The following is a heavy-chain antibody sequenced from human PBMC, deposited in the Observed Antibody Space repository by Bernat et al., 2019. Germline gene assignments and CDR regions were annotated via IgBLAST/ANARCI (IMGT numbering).Heavy chain of an antibody. CDR3: AKDRGSSWTFDY. CDR1: GFTFSSDG. Sequence: QVQLVESGGGVVQPGRPLRLSCAASGFTFSSDGMHWVRQAPGKGLEWVTFISYDGDKKCYADSVKGRFTISRDNSKNTLSLQMSSLRAEDTAVYYCAKDRGSSWTFDYWGQGTLVIVSS. J-gene: IGHJ4*02. CDR2: ISYDGDKK. D-gene: IGHD6-13*01. V-gene: IGHV3-30*18.